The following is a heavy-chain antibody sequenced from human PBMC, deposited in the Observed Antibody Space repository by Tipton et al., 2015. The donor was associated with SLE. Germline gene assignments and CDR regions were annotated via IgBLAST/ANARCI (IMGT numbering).Heavy chain of an antibody. D-gene: IGHD3-10*01. CDR3: ARQRLRLLSPLDA. CDR1: GGSISSSSFY. J-gene: IGHJ6*02. V-gene: IGHV4-39*01. CDR2: FYYGKST. Sequence: TLSLTCTVSGGSISSSSFYWGWIRQPPGKGLERIGSFYYGKSTFYNPSLKSRVTISVDTSTNRLSLQLSSVTAADTAVYYCARQRLRLLSPLDAWGQGTTVTVS.